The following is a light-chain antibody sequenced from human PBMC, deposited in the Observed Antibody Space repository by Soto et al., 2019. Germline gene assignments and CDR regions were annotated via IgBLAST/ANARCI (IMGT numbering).Light chain of an antibody. CDR3: QHYNSYSEA. J-gene: IGKJ1*01. V-gene: IGKV1-5*03. CDR1: QTISSW. Sequence: DMHMTQSSSTLSGSVGDRVTITCRASQTISSWLAWYQQKPGKAPKLLIYKVSTLKSGVPSRFSGSGSGTEFTLTISSLQPDDFATYYCQHYNSYSEAFGQGTKVDIK. CDR2: KVS.